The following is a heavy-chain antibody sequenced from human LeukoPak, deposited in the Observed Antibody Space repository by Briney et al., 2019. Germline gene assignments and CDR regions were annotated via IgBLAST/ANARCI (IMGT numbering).Heavy chain of an antibody. CDR1: GGSFSGYY. V-gene: IGHV4-34*01. CDR2: INHSGST. Sequence: PSETLSLTCAVYGGSFSGYYWSWIRQPPGKGLEWIGEINHSGSTNYNPSLKSRVTISVDTSKSQFSLKLSSVTAADTAVYYCAREPGIAVAGTGYYFDYWGQGTLVTVSS. J-gene: IGHJ4*02. CDR3: AREPGIAVAGTGYYFDY. D-gene: IGHD6-19*01.